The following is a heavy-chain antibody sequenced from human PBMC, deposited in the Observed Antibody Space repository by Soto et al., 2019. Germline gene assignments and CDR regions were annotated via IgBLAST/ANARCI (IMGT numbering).Heavy chain of an antibody. Sequence: QLQLQESGPGLVKPSETLSLTCSVSGDSINSDKYYWGWIRQPPGKGLEWIGSIYYRGNTYYNPSLLTRVTISLDQSKSQFSLKLNSVTAADSAVYFCARLEGLATISYYFDFWGQGALVTVSS. J-gene: IGHJ4*02. CDR2: IYYRGNT. CDR1: GDSINSDKYY. CDR3: ARLEGLATISYYFDF. V-gene: IGHV4-39*01. D-gene: IGHD3-9*01.